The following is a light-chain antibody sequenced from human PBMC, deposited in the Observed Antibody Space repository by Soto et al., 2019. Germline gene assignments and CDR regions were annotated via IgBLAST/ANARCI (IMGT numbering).Light chain of an antibody. CDR1: NSNIGSYT. V-gene: IGLV1-44*01. J-gene: IGLJ2*01. Sequence: QSALTQPPSASGTPGQRVTISCFGSNSNIGSYTVNWYQQHPGTAPKLLIYSSNQRPSGVPDRFSGSKSGTSASLAISGLQSEDEADYYCAAWDDSLNGVAFGGGTKLTVL. CDR2: SSN. CDR3: AAWDDSLNGVA.